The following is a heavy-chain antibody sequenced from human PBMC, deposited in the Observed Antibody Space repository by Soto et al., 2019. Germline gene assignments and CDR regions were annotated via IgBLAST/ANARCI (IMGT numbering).Heavy chain of an antibody. CDR2: IYWDDEK. Sequence: QITLKESGPALVKPTQTLTLTCTFSGFSLTTSGVGVGWIRQPPGKALEWLALIYWDDEKRDSPSLKSRLTITKDTSKNQLVLTMTNMDPVDTATSSCAHARHPYYSYGIDVWGQGTTVTVSS. CDR3: AHARHPYYSYGIDV. V-gene: IGHV2-5*02. J-gene: IGHJ6*02. CDR1: GFSLTTSGVG.